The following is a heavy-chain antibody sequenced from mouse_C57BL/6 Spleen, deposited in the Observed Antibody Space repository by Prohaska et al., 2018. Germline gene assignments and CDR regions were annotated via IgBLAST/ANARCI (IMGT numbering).Heavy chain of an antibody. J-gene: IGHJ2*01. CDR3: ARWGDGYYFDY. D-gene: IGHD2-3*01. V-gene: IGHV1-75*01. CDR1: GYTFTDYY. Sequence: HVQLQQSGLELVKPGASVKISCKASGYTFTDYYINWVKQRPGQGLEWIGWIFPGSGSTYYNEKFKVKVTLTVDKPSSTAYMILSSLTSEDSAVYCCARWGDGYYFDYWGQGTTLTVSS. CDR2: IFPGSGST.